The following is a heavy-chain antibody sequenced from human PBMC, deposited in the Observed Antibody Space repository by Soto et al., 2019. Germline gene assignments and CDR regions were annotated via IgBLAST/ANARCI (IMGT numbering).Heavy chain of an antibody. CDR2: ISAYNGNT. V-gene: IGHV1-18*04. J-gene: IGHJ4*01. CDR1: GYTFTSYG. D-gene: IGHD2-15*01. CDR3: ARARALGYCSGGSCYSGY. Sequence: ASVKVFCKASGYTFTSYGISWVRQAPGQGLEWMGWISAYNGNTNYAQKLQGRVTMTTDTSTSTAYMELRSLRSDDTAVYYCARARALGYCSGGSCYSGYWGQGTLVTVSS.